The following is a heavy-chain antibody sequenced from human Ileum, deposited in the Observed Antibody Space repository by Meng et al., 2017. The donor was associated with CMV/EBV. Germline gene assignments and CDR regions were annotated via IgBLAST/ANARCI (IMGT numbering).Heavy chain of an antibody. CDR3: ARYWTLNYYDSSGYLDY. CDR2: IYYSGST. D-gene: IGHD3-22*01. V-gene: IGHV4-31*02. J-gene: IGHJ4*02. CDR1: YISSGGYY. Sequence: YISSGGYYWSWIRQHPGKGMEWIGYIYYSGSTYYNPSLKSRVTISVDTSKNQFSLKPSSVTAADTAVYYCARYWTLNYYDSSGYLDYWGQGTLVTVSS.